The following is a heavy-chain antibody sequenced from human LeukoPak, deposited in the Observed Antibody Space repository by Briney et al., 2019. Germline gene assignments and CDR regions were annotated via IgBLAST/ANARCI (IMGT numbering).Heavy chain of an antibody. D-gene: IGHD3-10*01. Sequence: SETLSLTCAVYGGSFSGYYWSWIRQPPGKGLEWIGYIYYSGSTYYNPSLKSRVTISVDTSKNQFSLKLSSVTAADTAVYYCARETHMVRGVIFGGRAFDIWGQGTMVTVSS. J-gene: IGHJ3*02. CDR2: IYYSGST. CDR1: GGSFSGYY. V-gene: IGHV4-59*12. CDR3: ARETHMVRGVIFGGRAFDI.